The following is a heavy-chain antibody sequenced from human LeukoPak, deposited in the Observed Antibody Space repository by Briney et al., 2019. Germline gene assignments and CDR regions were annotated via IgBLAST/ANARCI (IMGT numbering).Heavy chain of an antibody. V-gene: IGHV3-23*01. CDR2: ISGIGDRT. Sequence: GGSLRLSGAASGFTFSSYGMRWVRQAPGKGLDWVSGISGIGDRTYYADSVRRRFTMSRDNSKNTLYVQMSSLRAEDTAVYYCARDYYWGQGTLVTVSS. CDR3: ARDYY. CDR1: GFTFSSYG. J-gene: IGHJ4*02.